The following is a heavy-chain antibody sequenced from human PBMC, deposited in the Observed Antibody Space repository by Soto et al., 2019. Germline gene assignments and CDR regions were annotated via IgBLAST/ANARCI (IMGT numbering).Heavy chain of an antibody. CDR2: ILPGNSDT. J-gene: IGHJ6*03. V-gene: IGHV5-51*03. D-gene: IGHD2-2*01. Sequence: EVQLVQSGTEVKEPGESLKISCKGAGYSFRSYSIAWVRQMPGKGLEVMGIILPGNSDTRYSPSFQGQVTVSADTSINTAYLQWSSLKASDTALYYCARLRMDCSTNSCYSLEVMDVWGRGTPVIVSS. CDR3: ARLRMDCSTNSCYSLEVMDV. CDR1: GYSFRSYS.